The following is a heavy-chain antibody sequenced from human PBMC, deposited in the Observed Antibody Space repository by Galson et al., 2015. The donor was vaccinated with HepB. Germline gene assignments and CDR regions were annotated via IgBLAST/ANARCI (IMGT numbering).Heavy chain of an antibody. CDR2: ISAYNGNT. V-gene: IGHV1-18*01. CDR1: GYTFTSYG. CDR3: ARGIVVVPASPKRRYYGMDV. Sequence: SVKVSCKASGYTFTSYGISWVRQAPGQGLEWMGWISAYNGNTKYAQKLQGRVTMTTDTSTSAAYMELSSLRSEDTAVYYCARGIVVVPASPKRRYYGMDVWGQGTTVTVSS. D-gene: IGHD2-2*01. J-gene: IGHJ6*02.